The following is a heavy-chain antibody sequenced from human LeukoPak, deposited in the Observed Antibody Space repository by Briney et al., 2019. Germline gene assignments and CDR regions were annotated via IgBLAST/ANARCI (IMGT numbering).Heavy chain of an antibody. V-gene: IGHV1-46*01. Sequence: ASVTVSCTASGGTFTSYYMHWVRQAPGQGLEWMGIINPSGGSTSYAQKFQGRVTMTRDTSTSTVYMELSSLRSEDTAVYYCARNTDSSGWYLSYYYYYGMDVWGQGTTVTVSS. CDR3: ARNTDSSGWYLSYYYYYGMDV. J-gene: IGHJ6*02. CDR1: GGTFTSYY. D-gene: IGHD6-19*01. CDR2: INPSGGST.